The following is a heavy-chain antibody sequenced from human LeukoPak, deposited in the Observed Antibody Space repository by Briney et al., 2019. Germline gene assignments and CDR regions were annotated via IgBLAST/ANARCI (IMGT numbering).Heavy chain of an antibody. CDR3: AKDTGYARGEGEFDY. D-gene: IGHD3-16*01. CDR1: GFASSNYA. CDR2: INGSGDST. V-gene: IGHV3-23*01. Sequence: GSLRLSCAASGFASSNYAMSWVRQAPGKGLEWVSEINGSGDSTYYADSVKGRFTISRDNSKDTLYLQMNSLRAEDTAVYFCAKDTGYARGEGEFDYWGQGTLVIVSS. J-gene: IGHJ4*02.